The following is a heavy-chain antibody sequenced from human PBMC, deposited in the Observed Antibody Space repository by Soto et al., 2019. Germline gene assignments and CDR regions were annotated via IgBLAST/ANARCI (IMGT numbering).Heavy chain of an antibody. V-gene: IGHV3-21*01. CDR1: GFTFSSYS. D-gene: IGHD6-13*01. CDR2: ISSSSSYI. Sequence: EVQLVESGGGLVKPGGSLRLSCAASGFTFSSYSMNWVRQAPGKGLEWVSSISSSSSYIYYADSVKGRFTISRDNAKNSLYLQMNCLRAEDTAVYYCARASSWHYYYGMDVWGQGTTVTVSS. J-gene: IGHJ6*02. CDR3: ARASSWHYYYGMDV.